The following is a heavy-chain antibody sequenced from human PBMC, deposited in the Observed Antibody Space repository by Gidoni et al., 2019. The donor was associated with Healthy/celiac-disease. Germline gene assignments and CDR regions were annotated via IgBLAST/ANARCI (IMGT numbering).Heavy chain of an antibody. D-gene: IGHD2-15*01. CDR2: IGSSSSAK. CDR3: ARWGGGGCSGGSCYGMDV. Sequence: EVQLVESGGGLVKPGGSLRLSCAASGFTFRSYRMNWVRQAPGKGLEWVSSIGSSSSAKYYADSVKGRFTSSRDNAKNSLYLQMNSLGAEDTAVYYCARWGGGGCSGGSCYGMDVWGQGTTVTVSS. V-gene: IGHV3-21*01. J-gene: IGHJ6*02. CDR1: GFTFRSYR.